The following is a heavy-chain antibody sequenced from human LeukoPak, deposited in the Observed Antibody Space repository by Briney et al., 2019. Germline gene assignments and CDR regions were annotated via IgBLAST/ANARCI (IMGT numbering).Heavy chain of an antibody. CDR1: GFTFSSYP. CDR3: AKSMVLELPFYFDY. Sequence: QAGGSVTLSCAASGFTFSSYPMRWVRHAPGKGLEWVSAISNSGGSTYYTDHGKGSFTIYTHNSKNTLYLQMNSLRTDDTAVYYCAKSMVLELPFYFDYWGQGTLVTVSS. V-gene: IGHV3-23*01. J-gene: IGHJ4*02. D-gene: IGHD1-7*01. CDR2: ISNSGGST.